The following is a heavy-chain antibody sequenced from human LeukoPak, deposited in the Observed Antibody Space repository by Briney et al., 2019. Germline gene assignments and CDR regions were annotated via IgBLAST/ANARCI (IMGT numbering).Heavy chain of an antibody. CDR2: INHSGST. Sequence: PSETLSLTCAVYGGSFSGYYWSWIRQPPGKGLEWIGEINHSGSTNYNPSLKSRVTISVDRSKNQFSLKLSSVTAADTAVYYCARVHGPTGFDYWGQGTLVTVSS. J-gene: IGHJ4*02. CDR1: GGSFSGYY. D-gene: IGHD4-17*01. V-gene: IGHV4-34*01. CDR3: ARVHGPTGFDY.